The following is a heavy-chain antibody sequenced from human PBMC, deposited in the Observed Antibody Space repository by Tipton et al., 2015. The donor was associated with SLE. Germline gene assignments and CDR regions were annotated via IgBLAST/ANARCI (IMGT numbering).Heavy chain of an antibody. CDR1: GGSITSGSYF. Sequence: TLSLTCTVSGGSITSGSYFCSWIRQPPGKGLEWLGYVFYTGSTYTNPSLKSRLSISVDTSRSQFSLALSSVTAADTAIYFCARERDCGSDCFGSYYYYMDVWGKGTTVIVSS. CDR3: ARERDCGSDCFGSYYYYMDV. J-gene: IGHJ6*03. CDR2: VFYTGST. D-gene: IGHD2-21*01. V-gene: IGHV4-31*03.